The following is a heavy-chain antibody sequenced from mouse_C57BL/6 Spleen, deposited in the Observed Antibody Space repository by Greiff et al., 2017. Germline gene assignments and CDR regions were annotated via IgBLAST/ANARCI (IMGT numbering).Heavy chain of an antibody. Sequence: QVQLQQSGPELVKPGASVKISCKASGYTFTDYYINWVKQRPGQGLEWIGWIFPGSGSTYYNEKFKGKATLTVEQSSSTAYMLLSSLTSEDSAVYFCARWRGTAQVPLDDGGQGTTLTVSS. V-gene: IGHV1-75*01. CDR2: IFPGSGST. J-gene: IGHJ2*01. D-gene: IGHD3-2*02. CDR1: GYTFTDYY. CDR3: ARWRGTAQVPLDD.